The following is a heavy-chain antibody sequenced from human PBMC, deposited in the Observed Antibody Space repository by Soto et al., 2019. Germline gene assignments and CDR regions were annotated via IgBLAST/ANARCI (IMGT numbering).Heavy chain of an antibody. V-gene: IGHV3-33*01. D-gene: IGHD3-3*01. CDR3: ARAYDFWSVYFDY. Sequence: GGSLRLSCAASGFTFSSYGMHWVRQAPGKGLEWVAVIWYDGSNKYYADSVKGRFTISRDNSKNTLYLQMNSLRAEDTAVYYCARAYDFWSVYFDYWGQGTLVTVSS. J-gene: IGHJ4*02. CDR1: GFTFSSYG. CDR2: IWYDGSNK.